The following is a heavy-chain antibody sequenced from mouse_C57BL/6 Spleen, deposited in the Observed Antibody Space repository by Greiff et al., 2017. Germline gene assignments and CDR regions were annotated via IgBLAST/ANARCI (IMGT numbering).Heavy chain of an antibody. CDR3: ARNGIAFDD. V-gene: IGHV2-2*01. CDR2: IWSGGST. CDR1: GFSLTSYG. Sequence: VQLQQSGPGLVQPSQSLSITCTVSGFSLTSYGVHWVRQSPGKGLEWLGVIWSGGSTDYNAAFISRLSISKDNSKCQVFVKMNSLQDDDTAIYYWARNGIAFDDWGQGTTLTVSS. J-gene: IGHJ2*01.